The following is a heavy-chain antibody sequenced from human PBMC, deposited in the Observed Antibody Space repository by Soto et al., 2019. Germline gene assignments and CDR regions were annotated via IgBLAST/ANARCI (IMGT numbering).Heavy chain of an antibody. D-gene: IGHD3-16*02. J-gene: IGHJ4*02. CDR1: GGSISSSSYY. V-gene: IGHV4-39*01. Sequence: QLQLQESGPGLVKPSETLSLTCTVSGGSISSSSYYWGWIRQPPGKGLEWIGSIYYSGSTYYNPSLKSRVTISADTSKNQFSLKLSSVTAADTAVYYCARQGTGNSVYIWGSYRHFDYWGQGTLVTVSS. CDR2: IYYSGST. CDR3: ARQGTGNSVYIWGSYRHFDY.